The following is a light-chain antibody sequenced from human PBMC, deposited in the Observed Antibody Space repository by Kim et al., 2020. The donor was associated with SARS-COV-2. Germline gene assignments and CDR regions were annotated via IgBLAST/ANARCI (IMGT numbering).Light chain of an antibody. J-gene: IGKJ2*01. CDR3: QQYYIFPYT. CDR2: KAS. Sequence: DIQMTQSPSTLSASVGDTVTISCRASESFSSWLAWYQQKPGNAPNLLIYKASNLESGVPSRFSGSESGTEFTLTITSLQPDDFATYFCQQYYIFPYTFGQGTKLEI. V-gene: IGKV1-5*03. CDR1: ESFSSW.